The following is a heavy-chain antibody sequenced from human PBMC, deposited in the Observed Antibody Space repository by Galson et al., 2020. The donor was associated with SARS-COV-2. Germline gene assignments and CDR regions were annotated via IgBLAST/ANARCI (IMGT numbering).Heavy chain of an antibody. CDR3: AREGWFGELPTALDY. D-gene: IGHD3-10*01. CDR1: GFTFSSYG. Sequence: GGSLRLSCAASGFTFSSYGMHWVRQAPGKGLEWVAVIWYDGSNKYYADSVKGRFTISRDNSKNTLYLQMNSLRAEDTAVYYCAREGWFGELPTALDYWGQGTLVTVSS. J-gene: IGHJ4*02. CDR2: IWYDGSNK. V-gene: IGHV3-33*01.